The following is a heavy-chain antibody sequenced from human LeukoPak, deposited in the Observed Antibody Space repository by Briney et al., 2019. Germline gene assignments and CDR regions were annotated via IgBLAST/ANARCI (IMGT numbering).Heavy chain of an antibody. CDR3: AKDLGPYYDSSGPNDY. Sequence: GGSLRLYGAGSGFTFSSYTMHWVRQAPGKGLEWVAVISYDGSNKYYADSVKGRFTISRDNSKNTLYLQMNSLRAEDTAVYYCAKDLGPYYDSSGPNDYWGQGTLVTVSS. D-gene: IGHD3-22*01. J-gene: IGHJ4*02. CDR1: GFTFSSYT. V-gene: IGHV3-30-3*01. CDR2: ISYDGSNK.